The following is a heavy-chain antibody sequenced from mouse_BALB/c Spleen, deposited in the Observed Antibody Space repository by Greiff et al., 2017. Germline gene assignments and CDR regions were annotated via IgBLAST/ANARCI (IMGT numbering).Heavy chain of an antibody. CDR1: GYTFTSYV. D-gene: IGHD1-1*01. V-gene: IGHV1-14*01. Sequence: VHVKQSGPELVKPGASVKMSCKASGYTFTSYVMHWVKQKPGQGLEWIGYINPYNDGTKYNEKFKGKATLTSDKSSSTAYMELSSLTSEDSAVYYCARGFTTVVRGYAMDYWGQGTSVTVSS. CDR2: INPYNDGT. J-gene: IGHJ4*01. CDR3: ARGFTTVVRGYAMDY.